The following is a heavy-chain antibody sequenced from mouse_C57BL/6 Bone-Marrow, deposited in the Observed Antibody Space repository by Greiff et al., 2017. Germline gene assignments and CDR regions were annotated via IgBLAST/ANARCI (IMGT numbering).Heavy chain of an antibody. Sequence: EVKLVESGKGLVKPGGSLKLSCAASGFTFSSYAMSWVRQTPEKRLEWVAYISSGGDYIYYADTVKGRFTISRDNARNTLYLQMSSLKSEDTAMYYCTRDRYGSSYFDYWGQGTTLTVSS. CDR3: TRDRYGSSYFDY. V-gene: IGHV5-9-1*02. CDR1: GFTFSSYA. D-gene: IGHD1-1*01. CDR2: ISSGGDYI. J-gene: IGHJ2*01.